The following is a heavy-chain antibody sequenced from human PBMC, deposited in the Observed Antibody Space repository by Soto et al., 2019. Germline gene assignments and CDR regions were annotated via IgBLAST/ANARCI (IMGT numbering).Heavy chain of an antibody. J-gene: IGHJ6*02. CDR2: IYPGDSDT. V-gene: IGHV5-51*01. D-gene: IGHD5-18*01. Sequence: GESLKISCKGSGYSFTSYWIGWVRQMPGKGLEWMGIIYPGDSDTRYSPSFQGHVTISADKSISTAYLQWSSLKASDTAMYYCARHEVAMVTSRPYGMDVWGQGTTVTVSS. CDR1: GYSFTSYW. CDR3: ARHEVAMVTSRPYGMDV.